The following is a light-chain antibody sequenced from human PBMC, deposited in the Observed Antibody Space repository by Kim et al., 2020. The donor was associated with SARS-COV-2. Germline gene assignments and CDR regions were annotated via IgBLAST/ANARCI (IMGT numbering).Light chain of an antibody. J-gene: IGLJ2*01. Sequence: SSELTQDPAVYVALGQTIRITCQGDSLRSYYASWYQQKPGQAPVLVIYGKNNRPSGIPDRFSGSSSGNTASLTITGTQAEDEADYYCSSRSRDSRGRLFG. CDR3: SSRSRDSRGRL. V-gene: IGLV3-19*01. CDR2: GKN. CDR1: SLRSYY.